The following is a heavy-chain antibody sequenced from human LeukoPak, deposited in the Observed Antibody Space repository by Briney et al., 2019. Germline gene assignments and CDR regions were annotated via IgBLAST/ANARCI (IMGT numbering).Heavy chain of an antibody. J-gene: IGHJ4*02. Sequence: GGSLRLSCTASGFTFSSYNMNWVRQAPGKGLEWVPYISYSSSTRYYADSVKGRFTISRDNAKNSLYLQINSPRDEDMAVYYCARVGSEWLVNDYWGQGALVTVSS. V-gene: IGHV3-48*02. CDR1: GFTFSSYN. CDR3: ARVGSEWLVNDY. D-gene: IGHD6-19*01. CDR2: ISYSSSTR.